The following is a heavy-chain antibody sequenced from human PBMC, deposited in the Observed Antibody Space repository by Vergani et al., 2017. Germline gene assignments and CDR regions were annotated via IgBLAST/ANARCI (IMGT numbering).Heavy chain of an antibody. CDR1: GASIRSSNYY. V-gene: IGHV4-39*01. D-gene: IGHD6-19*01. J-gene: IGHJ5*02. Sequence: QLQLQQSGPGLVKPSATLSLTCSFSGASIRSSNYYWRWIRQPPGKGLEWIASIYYSGSTSYNPSLKIRVTISVDTSKNQFSLKLSSVTAADTAVYFCARHSTVEWLVKLGWIDPWGQGILVTVSS. CDR2: IYYSGST. CDR3: ARHSTVEWLVKLGWIDP.